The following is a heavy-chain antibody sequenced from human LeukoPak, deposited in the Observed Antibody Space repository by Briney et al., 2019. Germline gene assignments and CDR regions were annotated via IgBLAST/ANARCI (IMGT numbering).Heavy chain of an antibody. CDR3: ANGGTYSSGP. D-gene: IGHD3-22*01. CDR2: INWNGGYT. CDR1: GFNFDDYA. Sequence: PGGSLRLSCAASGFNFDDYAMSWVRQAPGKGLEWVSGINWNGGYTYYADSVKGRFTISRDNAKNSLSLQINSLRAEDTTVYYCANGGTYSSGPWGQGTLVTVSS. J-gene: IGHJ5*02. V-gene: IGHV3-20*04.